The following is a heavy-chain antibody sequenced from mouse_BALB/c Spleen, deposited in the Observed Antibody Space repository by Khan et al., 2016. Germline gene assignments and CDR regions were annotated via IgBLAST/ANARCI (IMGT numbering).Heavy chain of an antibody. CDR3: VRHVIATSAWLAY. V-gene: IGHV5-9-3*01. D-gene: IGHD2-4*01. CDR1: GFTFSSYA. J-gene: IGHJ3*01. CDR2: ISSGGSYT. Sequence: EVELVESGGGLVKPGGSLTLSCAASGFTFSSYAMSWVRQTPERRLEWVATISSGGSYTYYQDSVKGRFTISRDNAKNTLHLQMSSLRSEDTARYYGVRHVIATSAWLAYWGQGTLVTVSA.